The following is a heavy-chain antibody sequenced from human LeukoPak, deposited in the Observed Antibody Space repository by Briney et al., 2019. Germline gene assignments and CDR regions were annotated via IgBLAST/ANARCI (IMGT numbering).Heavy chain of an antibody. CDR1: GFTFSSYG. CDR2: ISYDGSNK. J-gene: IGHJ4*02. CDR3: AKDSSGYRFDY. Sequence: GGSLRLSCAASGFTFSSYGMHWVRQAPGKGLEWVAVISYDGSNKYYADSVKGRFTISRDNSKNTLYLQMNSLRAEDTAVYSCAKDSSGYRFDYWGQGTLVTVSS. V-gene: IGHV3-30*18. D-gene: IGHD3-22*01.